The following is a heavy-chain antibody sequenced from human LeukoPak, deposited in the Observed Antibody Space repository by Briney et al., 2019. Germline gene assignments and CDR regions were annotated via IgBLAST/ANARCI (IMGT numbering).Heavy chain of an antibody. J-gene: IGHJ6*02. CDR1: VYTLTEXS. V-gene: IGHV1-24*01. CDR2: XDPEDGET. CDR3: ATAANYYGSGSYANPADV. Sequence: ASVKVSCKVSVYTLTEXSXQXXRXXXGKGXXWRGGXDPEDGETIYAQTFQGRVTMNEDTSTDPAYMELSSLRSEDTAVYYCATAANYYGSGSYANPADVWGQGTTVTVSS. D-gene: IGHD3-10*01.